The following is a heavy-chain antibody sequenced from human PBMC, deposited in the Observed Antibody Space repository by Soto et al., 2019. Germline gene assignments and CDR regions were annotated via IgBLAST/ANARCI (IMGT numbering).Heavy chain of an antibody. J-gene: IGHJ5*02. CDR2: ISGSGGST. V-gene: IGHV3-23*01. Sequence: LRLSCAASGFTFSSYAMSLVRQAPGKGLEWVSAISGSGGSTYYADSVKGRFTISRDNSKNTLYLQMNSLRAEDTAVYYCANPPTPMSPEYNCFDPWGQGTLVTVS. CDR3: ANPPTPMSPEYNCFDP. CDR1: GFTFSSYA.